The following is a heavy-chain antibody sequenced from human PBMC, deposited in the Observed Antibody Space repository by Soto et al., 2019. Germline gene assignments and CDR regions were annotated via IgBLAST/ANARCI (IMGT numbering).Heavy chain of an antibody. CDR2: IIPILGIA. CDR1: GGAFSSYT. Sequence: QVQLVQSGAEVKKPGSSVKVSCKASGGAFSSYTISWVRQAPGHGLEWMGRIIPILGIANYAQKFQGRVTITADKSTSTAYMELSSLRSEDTAVYYCAIPSGSIIPLDYYYMDVWGKGTTVTVSS. CDR3: AIPSGSIIPLDYYYMDV. V-gene: IGHV1-69*02. J-gene: IGHJ6*03. D-gene: IGHD3-10*01.